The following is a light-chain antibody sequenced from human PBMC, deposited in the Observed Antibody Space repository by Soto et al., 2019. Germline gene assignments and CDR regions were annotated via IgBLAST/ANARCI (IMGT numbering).Light chain of an antibody. CDR1: QSISTE. CDR3: QQYNNWPRGT. V-gene: IGKV3-15*01. CDR2: GAS. J-gene: IGKJ1*01. Sequence: EIVMTQSPASLSVSPGERVTLSCRASQSISTELAWYQQKPGQPPRLLIYGASTRATGIPARFSGSGSGTEFTLTISSLQSEDFAVYYCQQYNNWPRGTFGQGTKVDIK.